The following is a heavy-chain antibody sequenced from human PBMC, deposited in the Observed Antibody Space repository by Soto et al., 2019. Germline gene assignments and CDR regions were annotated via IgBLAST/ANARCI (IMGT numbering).Heavy chain of an antibody. V-gene: IGHV3-30*18. CDR2: ISYDGSNK. Sequence: GGSLRLSCAASGFTFSSYGMHWVRQAPGKGLEWVAVISYDGSNKYYADSVKGRFTISRDNSKNTLYLQMNSLRAEDTAVYYCAKEGVERGGWDYYYYYMDVWGKGTTVTVSS. J-gene: IGHJ6*03. D-gene: IGHD6-19*01. CDR1: GFTFSSYG. CDR3: AKEGVERGGWDYYYYYMDV.